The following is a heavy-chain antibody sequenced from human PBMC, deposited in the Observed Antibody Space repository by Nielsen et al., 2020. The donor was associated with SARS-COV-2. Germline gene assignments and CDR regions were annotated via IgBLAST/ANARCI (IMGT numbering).Heavy chain of an antibody. J-gene: IGHJ3*02. CDR3: ARVDTAMAYDAFDI. D-gene: IGHD5-18*01. Sequence: SETLSLTCTVSGGSISSDYWSWIRQPPGKGLEWIGYIYYSGSTNYNPSLKSRVTISVDTSKNQFSLKLSSVTAADTAVYYCARVDTAMAYDAFDIWGQGTMVTVSS. V-gene: IGHV4-59*01. CDR1: GGSISSDY. CDR2: IYYSGST.